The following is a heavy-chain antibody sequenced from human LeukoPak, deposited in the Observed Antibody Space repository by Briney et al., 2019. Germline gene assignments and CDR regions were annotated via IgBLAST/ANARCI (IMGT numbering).Heavy chain of an antibody. V-gene: IGHV4-39*07. CDR1: GGSISSSNYY. CDR2: IYYSGNT. D-gene: IGHD3-9*01. Sequence: KASEALSLTCAVSGGSISSSNYYWGWIRQPPGQGLEWIGSIYYSGNTYYNPSLKSRVTISVDTSKNQFSLKLSSVTAADTAVYYCARDRYGLGGYFDYWGQGTLVTVSS. J-gene: IGHJ4*02. CDR3: ARDRYGLGGYFDY.